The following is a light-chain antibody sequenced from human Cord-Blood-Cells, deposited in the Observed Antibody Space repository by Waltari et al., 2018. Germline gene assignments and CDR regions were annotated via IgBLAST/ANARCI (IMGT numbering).Light chain of an antibody. Sequence: DIQMTQSPSPLSASVGDRVTITCRAGQGISNFFAWFQQKPGKAPKSLIYAVSSLQSGAPLKISGSGSGTDSDFTISSLQPEDFSIYYCQQYNSYPYTFGQGTKLEIK. J-gene: IGKJ2*01. CDR1: QGISNF. CDR3: QQYNSYPYT. CDR2: AVS. V-gene: IGKV1-16*02.